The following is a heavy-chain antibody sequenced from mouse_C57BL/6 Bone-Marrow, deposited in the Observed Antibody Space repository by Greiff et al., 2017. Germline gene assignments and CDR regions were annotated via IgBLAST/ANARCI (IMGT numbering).Heavy chain of an antibody. Sequence: VQLQQSVAELVRPGASVKLSCTASGFNIKNTYMHWVKQRPEQGLEWIGRIDPANGNTKYAPKFQGKATITADTSSNTAYLQLSSLTSEDTAIYYCARSGSYYYGSSLYAMDYWGQGTSVTVSS. CDR2: IDPANGNT. V-gene: IGHV14-3*01. D-gene: IGHD1-1*01. CDR3: ARSGSYYYGSSLYAMDY. CDR1: GFNIKNTY. J-gene: IGHJ4*01.